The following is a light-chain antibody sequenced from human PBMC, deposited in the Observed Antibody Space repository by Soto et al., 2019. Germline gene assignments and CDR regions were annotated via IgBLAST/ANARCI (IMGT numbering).Light chain of an antibody. J-gene: IGLJ2*01. Sequence: QSVLTQPPSASGTPGQRVAISCSGSISNIGGNAVHWYQQLPGTAPRLLIYSSDQRPSGVPDRFSASKSATSASLAISGLQSEDEADYYCASWDDNLNGIVFGGGTKVTVL. CDR2: SSD. CDR3: ASWDDNLNGIV. CDR1: ISNIGGNA. V-gene: IGLV1-44*01.